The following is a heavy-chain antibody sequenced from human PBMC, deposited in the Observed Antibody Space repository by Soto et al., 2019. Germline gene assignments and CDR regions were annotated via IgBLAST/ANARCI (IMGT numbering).Heavy chain of an antibody. CDR1: ESTFMNYD. J-gene: IGHJ4*02. CDR3: AREPAAAKPEGVDF. Sequence: ASVKVSCKASESTFMNYDISWVRQATGQGLEWMGWMNPNSGGTKYAPKFQGGVTMTRDTSITTAYMELSRLRSGDTAVYYCAREPAAAKPEGVDFWGQGTLVTVSS. V-gene: IGHV1-2*02. CDR2: MNPNSGGT. D-gene: IGHD2-2*01.